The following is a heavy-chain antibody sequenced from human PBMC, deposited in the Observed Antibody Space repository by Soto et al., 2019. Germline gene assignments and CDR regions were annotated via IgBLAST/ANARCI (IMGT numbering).Heavy chain of an antibody. CDR2: INHSGST. CDR3: ARGLRLATPSLSH. V-gene: IGHV4-34*01. J-gene: IGHJ1*01. CDR1: GGSFSGYY. Sequence: SETLSLTCAVYGGSFSGYYWSWIRQPPGKGLEWIGEINHSGSTNYNPSLKSRVTISVDTSKNQFSLKLSSVTAADTAVYYCARGLRLATPSLSHWGWGTLVTVSS. D-gene: IGHD5-12*01.